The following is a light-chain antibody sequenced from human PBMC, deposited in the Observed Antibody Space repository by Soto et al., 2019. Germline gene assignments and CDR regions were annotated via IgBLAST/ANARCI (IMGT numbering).Light chain of an antibody. J-gene: IGKJ2*01. Sequence: DIQMTQSPSTLSASVGDRVTITCRASQSISTWLAWYQQKPGKAPKVLIYEASTLQSRVPSRFTGSGSGTQFTLTISSLQPDDFATYYCQQYHSYGYTFGQGTKLEIK. V-gene: IGKV1-5*01. CDR1: QSISTW. CDR2: EAS. CDR3: QQYHSYGYT.